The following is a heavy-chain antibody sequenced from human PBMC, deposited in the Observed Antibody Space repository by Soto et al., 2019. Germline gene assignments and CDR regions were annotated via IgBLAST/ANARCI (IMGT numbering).Heavy chain of an antibody. Sequence: PSETLSLTCAVSGGSISSGGYSWSWIRQPPGKGLEWIGYIYHSGSTYYNPSLKSRVTISVDTSKNQFSLKLSSVTAADTAVYYCARVSRYGDPLDYWGQGTLVTVSS. CDR3: ARVSRYGDPLDY. CDR2: IYHSGST. D-gene: IGHD4-17*01. CDR1: GGSISSGGYS. V-gene: IGHV4-30-2*01. J-gene: IGHJ4*02.